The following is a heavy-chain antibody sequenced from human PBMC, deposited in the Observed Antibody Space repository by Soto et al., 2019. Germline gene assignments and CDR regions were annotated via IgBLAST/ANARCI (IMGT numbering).Heavy chain of an antibody. J-gene: IGHJ6*02. CDR1: GFTFTRSA. V-gene: IGHV1-58*01. CDR2: IVVGSGNT. CDR3: AASPVTPPPVADGYDYYGYEL. D-gene: IGHD6-19*01. Sequence: ASAKVSCKASGFTFTRSAVQWVRQARGQRLEWIGWIVVGSGNTNYAQKFQERVTITRDMSTSTAYMELSSLRSEDTAVYYCAASPVTPPPVADGYDYYGYELWGQGTTVTV.